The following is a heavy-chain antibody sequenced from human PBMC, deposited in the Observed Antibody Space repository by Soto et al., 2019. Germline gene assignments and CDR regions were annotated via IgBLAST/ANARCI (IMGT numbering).Heavy chain of an antibody. D-gene: IGHD1-7*01. V-gene: IGHV1-69*13. CDR2: IIPIFGTA. CDR1: GGTFSSYA. J-gene: IGHJ4*02. CDR3: ARIWNFYYFDY. Sequence: ASVKVSCKASGGTFSSYAISWLRQAPGQGLEWMGGIIPIFGTANYAQKFQGRVTITADESTSTAYMELSSLRSEDTAVYYCARIWNFYYFDYWGQGTLVTVSS.